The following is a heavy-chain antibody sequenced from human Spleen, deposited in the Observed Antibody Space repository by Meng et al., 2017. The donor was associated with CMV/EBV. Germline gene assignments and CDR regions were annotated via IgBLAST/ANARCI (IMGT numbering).Heavy chain of an antibody. V-gene: IGHV1-3*02. Sequence: KAYGYTFNYCGIHWVRQAPGHRIQWMGCSSADSGSTHYSPEFQGRVTFTRDTSASTAYMELSSLTSEDMAVYYCARGRDSGSWLFDYWGQGSLVTVSS. CDR1: GYTFNYCG. D-gene: IGHD2-15*01. CDR3: ARGRDSGSWLFDY. J-gene: IGHJ4*02. CDR2: SSADSGST.